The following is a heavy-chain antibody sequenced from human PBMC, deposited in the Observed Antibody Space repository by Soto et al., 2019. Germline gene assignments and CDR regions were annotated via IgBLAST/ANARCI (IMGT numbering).Heavy chain of an antibody. CDR2: INPSGGST. CDR1: GYTFTSYY. J-gene: IGHJ5*02. Sequence: SVKVSFKASGYTFTSYYMHWVRQAPGQGLEWMGIINPSGGSTSYAQKFQGRVTMTRDTSTSTVYMELSSLRSEDTAVYYCARAPGLFAGSYYRENNWFDPWGQGTLVTVSS. CDR3: ARAPGLFAGSYYRENNWFDP. V-gene: IGHV1-46*01. D-gene: IGHD3-10*01.